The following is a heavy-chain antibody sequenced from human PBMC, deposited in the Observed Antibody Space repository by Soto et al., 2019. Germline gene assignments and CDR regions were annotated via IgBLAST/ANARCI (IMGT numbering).Heavy chain of an antibody. CDR2: ISGSGGST. CDR3: AKDVPITTYYYGSGSDSPVWGAFDI. J-gene: IGHJ3*02. Sequence: GGSLRLSCAASGFTFSSYAMSWVRQAPGKGLEWVSAISGSGGSTYYADSVKGRFTISRDNSKNTLYLQMNSLRAEDTVVYYGAKDVPITTYYYGSGSDSPVWGAFDIWGQGTMVTVSS. CDR1: GFTFSSYA. D-gene: IGHD3-10*01. V-gene: IGHV3-23*01.